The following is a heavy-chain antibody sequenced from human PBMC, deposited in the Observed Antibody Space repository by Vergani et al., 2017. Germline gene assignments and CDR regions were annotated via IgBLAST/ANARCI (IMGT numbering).Heavy chain of an antibody. V-gene: IGHV3-21*01. CDR1: GFTFSSYS. D-gene: IGHD3-3*01. J-gene: IGHJ3*02. Sequence: EVQLVESGGGLVKPGGSLRLSCAASGFTFSSYSMNWVRQAPGKGLEWVSSISSSSSYIYYADSVKGRFTISRDNAKTSLYLQMNSLRAEDTAVYYCGRGQYYDFWSGYGVGAFDIWGQGTMVTVSS. CDR2: ISSSSSYI. CDR3: GRGQYYDFWSGYGVGAFDI.